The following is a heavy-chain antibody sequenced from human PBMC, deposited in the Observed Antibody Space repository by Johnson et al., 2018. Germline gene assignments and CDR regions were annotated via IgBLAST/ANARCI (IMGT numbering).Heavy chain of an antibody. Sequence: VRLVQSGGGLVQPGGSLRLSCAASGFTFSSYWMSWVRQAPGKGLEWVANIKQDGREKYYVGSVKGRFTISRDNAKNSLYLQMNSLRAEETALYYCARLMYYDILTGYDYYYGMDVWGQGTTVTVSS. D-gene: IGHD3-9*01. V-gene: IGHV3-7*01. J-gene: IGHJ6*02. CDR3: ARLMYYDILTGYDYYYGMDV. CDR2: IKQDGREK. CDR1: GFTFSSYW.